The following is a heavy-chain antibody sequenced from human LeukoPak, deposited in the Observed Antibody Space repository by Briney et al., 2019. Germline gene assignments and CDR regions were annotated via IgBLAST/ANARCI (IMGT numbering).Heavy chain of an antibody. J-gene: IGHJ4*02. CDR3: ARVSSSSGNDY. CDR2: ISSNGGST. CDR1: GFTFSSYA. Sequence: PGGSLRLSCAASGFTFSSYAMHWVRQAPGKGLEYVSGISSNGGSTYYANSVKGRFTISRDNSKNTLYLQMGSLRAEDVAVHYCARVSSSSGNDYWGQGTLVTVSS. V-gene: IGHV3-64*01. D-gene: IGHD6-6*01.